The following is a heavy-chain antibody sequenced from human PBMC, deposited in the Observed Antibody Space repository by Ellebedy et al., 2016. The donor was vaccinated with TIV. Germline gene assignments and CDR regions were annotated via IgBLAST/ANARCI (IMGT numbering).Heavy chain of an antibody. CDR2: LHPSGTP. Sequence: PGGSLRLSCAVSGVSITSHFWTWIRQPAGGGLEWIGRLHPSGTPNYNPSLKSRVIMSRDTSKDQFSLKLSSVTAAATAVYYCARHGPQWFAGFVLWGQGTLVTVSS. CDR3: ARHGPQWFAGFVL. V-gene: IGHV4-4*07. J-gene: IGHJ3*01. CDR1: GVSITSHF. D-gene: IGHD3-22*01.